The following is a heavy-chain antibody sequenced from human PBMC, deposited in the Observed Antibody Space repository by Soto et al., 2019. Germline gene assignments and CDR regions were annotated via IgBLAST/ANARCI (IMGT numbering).Heavy chain of an antibody. CDR2: IYYSGGT. D-gene: IGHD3-10*01. CDR3: ARDVNGSLAFGELLLMSNWFDF. Sequence: SETLSLSCTVSGGSVSSGTYYWTWIRQPPGKGLEYIGYIYYSGGTNYNPSLKSRVTISIDTSKNQFSLKLSSVTAADTAVYYCARDVNGSLAFGELLLMSNWFDFRAQRTLVTCSS. J-gene: IGHJ5*01. CDR1: GGSVSSGTYY. V-gene: IGHV4-61*01.